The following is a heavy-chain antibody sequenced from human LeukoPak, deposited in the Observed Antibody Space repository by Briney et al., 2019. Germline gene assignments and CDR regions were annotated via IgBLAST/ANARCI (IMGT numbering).Heavy chain of an antibody. Sequence: SGGSLRLSCAASGFTFSSYAMSWVRQAPGKGLEWVSAISGSGGSTYFADSVKGRFTISRDNSKNTLYLQMNSLRVEDTAVYYCARTVGYWFFDLWGRGTLVTVSS. CDR2: ISGSGGST. V-gene: IGHV3-23*01. CDR1: GFTFSSYA. J-gene: IGHJ2*01. D-gene: IGHD1-26*01. CDR3: ARTVGYWFFDL.